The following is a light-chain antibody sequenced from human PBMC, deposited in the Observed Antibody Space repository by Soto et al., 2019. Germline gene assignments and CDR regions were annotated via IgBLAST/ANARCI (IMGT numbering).Light chain of an antibody. CDR3: QQYKDNPWT. J-gene: IGKJ1*01. Sequence: DIQMTQSPSTLSASVGDRVTFGCRASQSIVDWLAWYQQKPGKAPKLLIYKASNLESGVPSRFGGSGSGSEFTLTISNLQPDDFATDYCQQYKDNPWTFGQGTKVEFK. V-gene: IGKV1-5*03. CDR2: KAS. CDR1: QSIVDW.